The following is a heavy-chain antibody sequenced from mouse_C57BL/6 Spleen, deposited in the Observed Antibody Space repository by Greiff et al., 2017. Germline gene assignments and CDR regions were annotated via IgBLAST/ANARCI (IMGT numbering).Heavy chain of an antibody. J-gene: IGHJ2*01. CDR1: GYSFTGYY. V-gene: IGHV1-42*01. CDR2: INPSTGGT. Sequence: VHVKQSGPELVKPGASVKISCKASGYSFTGYYMNWVKQSPEKSLEWIGEINPSTGGTTYNQKFKAKATLTVDKSSSTAYMQLKSLTSEDSAVYYCARSSRDFDYWGQGTTLTVSS. D-gene: IGHD1-1*01. CDR3: ARSSRDFDY.